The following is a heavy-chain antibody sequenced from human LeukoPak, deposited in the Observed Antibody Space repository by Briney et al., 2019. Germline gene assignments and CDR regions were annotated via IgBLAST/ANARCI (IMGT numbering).Heavy chain of an antibody. D-gene: IGHD5-18*01. J-gene: IGHJ5*02. V-gene: IGHV5-51*01. Sequence: GESLKISCKGSGYGFTGYWIGWVRQMPGKGLEWMGNIYPGDSDTRYSPSFQGQVTISADKSISTAYLQWSNLKASDSAIYYCARERYNYGDRWFDPWGQGTLVTVSS. CDR3: ARERYNYGDRWFDP. CDR1: GYGFTGYW. CDR2: IYPGDSDT.